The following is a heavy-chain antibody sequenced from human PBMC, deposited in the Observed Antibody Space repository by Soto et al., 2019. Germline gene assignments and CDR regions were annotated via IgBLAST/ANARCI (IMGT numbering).Heavy chain of an antibody. V-gene: IGHV1-69*13. Sequence: SVKVSCKASGVTFSSYAISWVRQAPGQGLEWMGGIIPIFGTANYAQKFQGRVTITADGSTSTAYMELSSLRSEDTAVYYCAIWFGDTYYYYYGMDVWGQGTTVTVSS. CDR2: IIPIFGTA. D-gene: IGHD3-10*01. CDR3: AIWFGDTYYYYYGMDV. CDR1: GVTFSSYA. J-gene: IGHJ6*02.